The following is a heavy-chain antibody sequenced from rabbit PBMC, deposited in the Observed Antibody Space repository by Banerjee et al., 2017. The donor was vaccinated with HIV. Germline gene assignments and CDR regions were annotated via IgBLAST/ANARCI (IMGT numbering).Heavy chain of an antibody. Sequence: QEQLEESGGGLVQPEGSLTLTCTASGFTFSSYWMSWVRQAPGKGLEWIGYINTGSSGNTDYATWAKGRFTISKTSSTTVTLQMTSLTVADTATYFCTTGPSDFKLWGQGTLVTVS. CDR1: GFTFSSYW. J-gene: IGHJ4*01. D-gene: IGHD5-1*01. CDR3: TTGPSDFKL. V-gene: IGHV1S45*01. CDR2: INTGSSGNT.